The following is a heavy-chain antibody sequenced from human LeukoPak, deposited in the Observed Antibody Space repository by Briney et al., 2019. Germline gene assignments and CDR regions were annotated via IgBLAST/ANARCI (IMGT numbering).Heavy chain of an antibody. CDR2: IDSGGTNT. V-gene: IGHV3-74*01. J-gene: IGHJ3*02. D-gene: IGHD5-12*01. Sequence: GGSLRLSCAASGFTFGSYWIHWVRQAPGKGLVWVSRIDSGGTNTIYADSVKGRFTVSRDNAKNTLYLQMNSLRAEDTAVYYCARGGSLHGFDIWGQGTVVTVSS. CDR1: GFTFGSYW. CDR3: ARGGSLHGFDI.